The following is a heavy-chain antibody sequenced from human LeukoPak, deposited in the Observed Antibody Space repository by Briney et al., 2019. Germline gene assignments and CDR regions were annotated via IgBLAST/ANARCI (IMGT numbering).Heavy chain of an antibody. V-gene: IGHV1-46*01. Sequence: ASVKVSCKASGYTFTSYYMHWVRQAPGQGLEWMGIINPSGGSTSYAQKFQGRVTMTRDMSTSTAYMELSSLRSDDTAVYYCARDPQQLIRFDYWGQGTLVTVSS. CDR2: INPSGGST. CDR1: GYTFTSYY. D-gene: IGHD6-13*01. J-gene: IGHJ4*02. CDR3: ARDPQQLIRFDY.